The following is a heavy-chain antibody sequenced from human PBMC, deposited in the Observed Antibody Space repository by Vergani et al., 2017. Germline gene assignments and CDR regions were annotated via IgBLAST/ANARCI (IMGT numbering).Heavy chain of an antibody. CDR2: IYTSGAT. CDR1: GGSFSTGGQS. J-gene: IGHJ3*01. CDR3: ARDGGEYDKDALDV. D-gene: IGHD2-21*01. Sequence: QVQLQESGPGLVKPSQTLSLTCTVSGGSFSTGGQSWTWLRQSAGKGREWIGRIYTSGATNYNPSLRSRAIMSVDTSKKQISLKLTSVTAADTAVYYCARDGGEYDKDALDVWRQGTKVTVTS. V-gene: IGHV4-61*02.